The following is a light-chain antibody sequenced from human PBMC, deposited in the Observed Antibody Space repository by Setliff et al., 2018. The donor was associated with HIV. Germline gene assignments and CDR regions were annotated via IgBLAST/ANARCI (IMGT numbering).Light chain of an antibody. CDR1: SSVIGAYNY. CDR3: SSYTSSGTLV. V-gene: IGLV2-14*01. J-gene: IGLJ1*01. CDR2: DVS. Sequence: QSALTQPASVSGSPGQSITISCTGTSSVIGAYNYVSWYQQHPGKAPKLMIYDVSSRPSGVSNRFSGSKSGNTASLTISGLQAEDEADYYCSSYTSSGTLVFGTGTKVTV.